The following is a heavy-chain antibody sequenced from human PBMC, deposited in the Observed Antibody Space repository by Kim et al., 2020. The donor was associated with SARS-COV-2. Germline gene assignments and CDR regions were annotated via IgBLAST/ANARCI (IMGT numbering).Heavy chain of an antibody. V-gene: IGHV4-31*02. CDR3: ARSTYDYYYYYGMDV. Sequence: SLNSRVTISVDTSKNQFSLKLSSVTAADTAVYYCARSTYDYYYYYGMDVWGQGTTVTVSS. D-gene: IGHD4-17*01. J-gene: IGHJ6*02.